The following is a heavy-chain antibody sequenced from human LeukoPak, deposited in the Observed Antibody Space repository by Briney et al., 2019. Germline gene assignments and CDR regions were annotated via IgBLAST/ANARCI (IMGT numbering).Heavy chain of an antibody. CDR2: IYTSGST. J-gene: IGHJ4*02. CDR3: ARDLKD. V-gene: IGHV4-4*07. Sequence: SETLSLTCTVSGDSISRSYWSWIRQPAGKGLEWIGHIYTSGSTNYDPSLKSRVTMSVDTSKNQFSLKLTSVTAADTAVYYCARDLKDWSQGTLVTVSS. CDR1: GDSISRSY.